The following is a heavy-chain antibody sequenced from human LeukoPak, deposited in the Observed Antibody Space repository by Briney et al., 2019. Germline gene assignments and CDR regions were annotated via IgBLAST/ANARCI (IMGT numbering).Heavy chain of an antibody. V-gene: IGHV3-23*01. CDR2: ISGSGGST. CDR1: VFTFSSYA. CDR3: AKGGRSAFDI. J-gene: IGHJ3*02. Sequence: PGGSLRLSCAASVFTFSSYAMSWVPQAPGKGLEWVSAISGSGGSTYYADSVKGRFTISRDNSKNTLYLQMNSLRAEDTAVYYCAKGGRSAFDIWGQGTMVTVSS.